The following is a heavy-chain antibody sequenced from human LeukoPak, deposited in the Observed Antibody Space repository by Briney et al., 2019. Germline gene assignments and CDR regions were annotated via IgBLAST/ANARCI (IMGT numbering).Heavy chain of an antibody. CDR2: INPNSGGT. CDR1: GYTFTGYY. V-gene: IGHV1-2*02. Sequence: ASVKVSCTASGYTFTGYYMHWVRQAPGQGLEWMGWINPNSGGTNYAQKFQGRVSMTRDTSISTAYMELSSLRSDDTAVYYCYYRVSSGYLTWGQGTLVAVSS. J-gene: IGHJ4*02. CDR3: YYRVSSGYLT. D-gene: IGHD3-22*01.